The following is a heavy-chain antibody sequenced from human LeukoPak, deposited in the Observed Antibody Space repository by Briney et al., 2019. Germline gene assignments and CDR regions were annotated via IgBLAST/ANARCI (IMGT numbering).Heavy chain of an antibody. CDR3: ARSGYDILRNYYYYMDV. CDR1: GYTFTSYD. V-gene: IGHV1-8*01. Sequence: ASVKVSCKASGYTFTSYDINWVRQATGQGLEWMGWMNPNSGNTGYAQKFQGRVTMTRNTSISTAYMELSSLRSEDTAVYYCARSGYDILRNYYYYMDVWGKGTTVTVSS. J-gene: IGHJ6*03. D-gene: IGHD3-9*01. CDR2: MNPNSGNT.